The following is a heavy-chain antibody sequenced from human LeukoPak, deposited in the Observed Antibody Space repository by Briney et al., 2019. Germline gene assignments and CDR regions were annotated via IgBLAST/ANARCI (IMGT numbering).Heavy chain of an antibody. CDR3: ATVDGITGTTGY. CDR2: INPNSGGT. CDR1: GYTFTGYY. Sequence: ASVKVSCKASGYTFTGYYMHWGRQAPGQGLEWMGWINPNSGGTNYAQKFQGRVTMTRDTSISTAYMELSRLRSDDTAVYYCATVDGITGTTGYWGQGTLVTVSS. D-gene: IGHD1-7*01. V-gene: IGHV1-2*02. J-gene: IGHJ4*02.